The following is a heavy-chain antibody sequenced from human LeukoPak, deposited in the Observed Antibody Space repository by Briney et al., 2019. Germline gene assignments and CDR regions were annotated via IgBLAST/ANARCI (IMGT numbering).Heavy chain of an antibody. CDR3: AGEYSGSYWTGYYFDY. V-gene: IGHV4-38-2*02. CDR2: IYYSGST. Sequence: SETLSLTCAVSGYSISSGYYWGWIRQPPGKGLEWIGSIYYSGSTYYNPSLKSRVTISVDTSKNQFSLKLSSVTAADTAVYYCAGEYSGSYWTGYYFDYWGQGTLVTVSS. CDR1: GYSISSGYY. D-gene: IGHD1-26*01. J-gene: IGHJ4*02.